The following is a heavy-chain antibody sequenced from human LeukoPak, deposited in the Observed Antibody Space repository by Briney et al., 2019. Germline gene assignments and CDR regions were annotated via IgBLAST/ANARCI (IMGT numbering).Heavy chain of an antibody. J-gene: IGHJ4*02. CDR3: AKGGSGLLSYYFDY. Sequence: GGSLRLSCAASGFTFSSYAMSWVRQAPGKGLEWVSAISGSGGSTCYADSVKGRFTISRDNSKNTLYLQMNSLRAEDTAVYYCAKGGSGLLSYYFDYWGQGTLVTVSS. CDR1: GFTFSSYA. D-gene: IGHD2/OR15-2a*01. V-gene: IGHV3-23*01. CDR2: ISGSGGST.